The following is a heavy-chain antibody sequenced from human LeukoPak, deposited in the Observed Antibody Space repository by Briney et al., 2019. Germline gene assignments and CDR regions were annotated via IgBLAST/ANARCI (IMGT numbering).Heavy chain of an antibody. D-gene: IGHD3-9*01. Sequence: SETLSLACAVYGGSFSGYYWSRIRQPPGKGLEWIGEINHSGSTNYNPSLKSRVTISVDTSKNQFSLKLSSVTAADTAVYYCARGPGITISLGALGGYFDYWGQGTLVTVSS. V-gene: IGHV4-34*01. CDR2: INHSGST. CDR1: GGSFSGYY. J-gene: IGHJ4*02. CDR3: ARGPGITISLGALGGYFDY.